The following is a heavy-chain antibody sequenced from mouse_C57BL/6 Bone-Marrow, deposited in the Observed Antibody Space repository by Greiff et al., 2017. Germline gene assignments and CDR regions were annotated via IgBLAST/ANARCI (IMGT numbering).Heavy chain of an antibody. D-gene: IGHD4-1*01. V-gene: IGHV1-55*01. Sequence: VQLQQSGPELVKPGASVKMSCKASGYTFTSYWITWVKQRPGQGLEWIGDIYPGSGSTNYNEKFKSKATLTVDTSSSTAYMQLSSLTSEDSAVYYCARWDPPCAMEYWGQGTSVTVSS. CDR1: GYTFTSYW. J-gene: IGHJ4*01. CDR3: ARWDPPCAMEY. CDR2: IYPGSGST.